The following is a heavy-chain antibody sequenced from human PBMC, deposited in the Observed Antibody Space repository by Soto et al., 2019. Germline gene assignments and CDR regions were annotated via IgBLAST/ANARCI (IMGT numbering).Heavy chain of an antibody. CDR3: ARDYVTIIRGVILDYGMDV. V-gene: IGHV3-30*04. Sequence: SLRLSCVASGFTFDTFAVFWVRQAPGKGLEWVALISYDGSKTYFADSVRGRFTISRDNSNNTVFLQMNSLRREDTAVYYCARDYVTIIRGVILDYGMDVWGQGTTVTVSS. D-gene: IGHD3-10*01. J-gene: IGHJ6*02. CDR1: GFTFDTFA. CDR2: ISYDGSKT.